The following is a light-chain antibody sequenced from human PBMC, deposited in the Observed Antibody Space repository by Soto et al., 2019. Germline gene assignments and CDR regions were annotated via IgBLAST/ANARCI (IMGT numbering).Light chain of an antibody. J-gene: IGKJ1*01. V-gene: IGKV1-5*03. CDR1: QSISSW. Sequence: DIQMTQSPSTLSASVGDRVTITCRASQSISSWVAWYQQKPGKAPKLLIYKASSLESGVPSRFSGSGSGTDFTLTISSLQPDDFATYYCQQYNSYPTFGQGTKVEIK. CDR2: KAS. CDR3: QQYNSYPT.